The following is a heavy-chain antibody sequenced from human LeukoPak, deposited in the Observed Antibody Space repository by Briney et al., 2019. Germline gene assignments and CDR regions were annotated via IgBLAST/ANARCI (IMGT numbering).Heavy chain of an antibody. CDR2: IWYDGSIK. CDR3: ARDGDSSGYYLYYFDY. Sequence: GGSLRLSCAASGFSFSSYGMHWVRQAPGKGLEWVAVIWYDGSIKYYGDSVKGRFTISRDNSKNTLYLQMNSLSAEDTAVYYCARDGDSSGYYLYYFDYWGQGTLVTVSS. V-gene: IGHV3-33*01. D-gene: IGHD3-22*01. J-gene: IGHJ4*02. CDR1: GFSFSSYG.